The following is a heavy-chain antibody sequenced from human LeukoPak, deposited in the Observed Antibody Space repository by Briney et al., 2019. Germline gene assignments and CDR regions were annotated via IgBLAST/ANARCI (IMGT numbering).Heavy chain of an antibody. Sequence: ASVRVSCKVSGYTLTELSMHWVRRAPGKGLEWMGGFDPEDGETIYAQKFQGRVTMTEDTSTDTAYMELSSLRSEDTAVYYCATVAGQWLGHDAFDIWGQGTMVTVSS. CDR1: GYTLTELS. CDR2: FDPEDGET. CDR3: ATVAGQWLGHDAFDI. V-gene: IGHV1-24*01. D-gene: IGHD6-19*01. J-gene: IGHJ3*02.